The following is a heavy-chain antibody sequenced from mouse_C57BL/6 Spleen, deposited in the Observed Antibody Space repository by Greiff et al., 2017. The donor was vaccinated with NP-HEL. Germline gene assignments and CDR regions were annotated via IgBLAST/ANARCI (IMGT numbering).Heavy chain of an antibody. CDR2: ISYDGSN. J-gene: IGHJ2*01. D-gene: IGHD2-4*01. CDR1: GYSITSGYY. Sequence: EVKLVESGPGLVKPSQSLSLTCSVTGYSITSGYYWNWIRQFPGNKLEWMGYISYDGSNNYNPSLKNRISITRDTSKNQFFLKLNSVTTEDTATYYCARGDYDLDYWGQGTTLTVSS. V-gene: IGHV3-6*01. CDR3: ARGDYDLDY.